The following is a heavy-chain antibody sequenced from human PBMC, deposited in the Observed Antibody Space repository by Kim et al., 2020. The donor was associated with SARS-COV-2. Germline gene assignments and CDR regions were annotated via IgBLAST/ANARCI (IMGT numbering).Heavy chain of an antibody. Sequence: GGSLRLSCAASGFTFSSYGMHWVRQAPGKGLEWVAVIWYDGSNKYYADSVKGRFTISRDNSKNTLYLQMNSLRAEDTAVYYCARDKEGGVSSSWYQHTIYYFYYGMDVWGQGTTVTVSS. D-gene: IGHD6-13*01. J-gene: IGHJ6*02. V-gene: IGHV3-33*01. CDR3: ARDKEGGVSSSWYQHTIYYFYYGMDV. CDR2: IWYDGSNK. CDR1: GFTFSSYG.